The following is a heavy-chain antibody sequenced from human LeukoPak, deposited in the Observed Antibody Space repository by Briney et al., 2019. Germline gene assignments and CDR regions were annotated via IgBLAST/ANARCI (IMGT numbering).Heavy chain of an antibody. CDR2: INPSGGST. D-gene: IGHD3-10*01. J-gene: IGHJ6*02. CDR1: GYTFTSYY. CDR3: ARVRYSSGSYYFYYYYYGMDV. Sequence: ASVKVSCKASGYTFTSYYMHWVRQAPGQGLEWMGIINPSGGSTSYAQKFQGRVTMTRDTSTSTAYMELRSLRSDDTAVYYCARVRYSSGSYYFYYYYYGMDVWGQGTTVTVSS. V-gene: IGHV1-46*01.